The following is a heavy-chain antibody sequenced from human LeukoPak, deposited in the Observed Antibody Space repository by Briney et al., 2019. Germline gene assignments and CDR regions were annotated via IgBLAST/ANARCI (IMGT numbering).Heavy chain of an antibody. J-gene: IGHJ4*02. D-gene: IGHD5-24*01. CDR2: INTDGSST. CDR3: AGRRDGYNYVGY. Sequence: PGGSLRLSCAASGFTFSSYWMYWVRQAPGKGLVWVSRINTDGSSTSYADSVKGRFTIPRDNAKNTLYLQMNSLRAEDTAVYYCAGRRDGYNYVGYWGQGTLVTVSS. CDR1: GFTFSSYW. V-gene: IGHV3-74*01.